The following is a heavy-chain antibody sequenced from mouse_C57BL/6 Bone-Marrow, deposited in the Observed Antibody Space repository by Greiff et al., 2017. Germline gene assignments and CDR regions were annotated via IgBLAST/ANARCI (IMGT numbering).Heavy chain of an antibody. V-gene: IGHV14-4*01. CDR3: TFITTVVAEIDY. CDR2: LDPANGDT. J-gene: IGHJ2*01. D-gene: IGHD1-1*01. Sequence: VQLQQSGAELVRPGASVKLSCTASGFNIKDDYMHWVKQRPEQGLEWIGWLDPANGDTESASKFQGKATITADTSSNTAYLQLSSLTSEDTAVYYCTFITTVVAEIDYWGQGTTLTVSS. CDR1: GFNIKDDY.